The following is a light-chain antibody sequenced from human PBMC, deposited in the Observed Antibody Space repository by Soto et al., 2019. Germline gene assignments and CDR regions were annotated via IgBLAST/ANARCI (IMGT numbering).Light chain of an antibody. J-gene: IGLJ2*01. CDR2: SDE. V-gene: IGLV1-44*01. Sequence: QSVLTQPPSASGTPGQTVIMSCSGSRFNIGRYSVNWYQQFPGTASKLLIYSDEQRPSGVPDRFSGSKSGTSMSLAISGLQPEDEADYFCGAWDGTMDGPVLGGGTQLTVL. CDR3: GAWDGTMDGPV. CDR1: RFNIGRYS.